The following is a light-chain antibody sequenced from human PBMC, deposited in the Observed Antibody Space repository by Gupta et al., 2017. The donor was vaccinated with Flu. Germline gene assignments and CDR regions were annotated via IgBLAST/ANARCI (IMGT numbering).Light chain of an antibody. V-gene: IGKV1-39*01. Sequence: DIQMIQSPSSLSASVGDRVTITCRASQSISNYLNWYQQKPGKAPKPLIYVASNLESGVPSRFSGSGSGTDFTLTISRLQPEDFATYYCQHCYSSPRTFGQGTRLEIK. J-gene: IGKJ1*01. CDR3: QHCYSSPRT. CDR1: QSISNY. CDR2: VAS.